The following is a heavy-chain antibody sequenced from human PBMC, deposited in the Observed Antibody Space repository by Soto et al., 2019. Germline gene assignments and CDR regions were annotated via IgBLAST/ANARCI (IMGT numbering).Heavy chain of an antibody. D-gene: IGHD1-26*01. CDR1: GDSVSSNSAA. V-gene: IGHV6-1*01. CDR3: AREIVGATVGEYFQH. J-gene: IGHJ1*01. CDR2: TYYRSKWYN. Sequence: SQNLSLTRAISGDSVSSNSAAWNWIRQYPSSGLEWLGWTYYRSKWYNDYAISVKSRITINPDTSKNQFSLQLNSVTPEDTAVYYCAREIVGATVGEYFQHWGQGTLVTVSS.